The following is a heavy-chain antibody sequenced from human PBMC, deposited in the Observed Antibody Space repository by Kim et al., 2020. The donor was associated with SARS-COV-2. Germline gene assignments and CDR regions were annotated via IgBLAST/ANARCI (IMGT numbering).Heavy chain of an antibody. CDR3: ARAPLWFGDVGWYFDL. V-gene: IGHV4-59*13. Sequence: SETLSLTCTVSGGSIGTYYWSWIRQVPGKGLECIGYIHYTGSTNYNPSLKSRVTISVDTSKKQFSLKLNSVTAADTAVYYCARAPLWFGDVGWYFDLWGRGTLVTVSS. CDR2: IHYTGST. J-gene: IGHJ2*01. D-gene: IGHD3-10*01. CDR1: GGSIGTYY.